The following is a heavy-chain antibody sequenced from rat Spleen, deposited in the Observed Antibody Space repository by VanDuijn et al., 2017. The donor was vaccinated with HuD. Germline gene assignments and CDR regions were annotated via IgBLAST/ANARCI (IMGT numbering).Heavy chain of an antibody. CDR3: ARVAAPITGGFDY. V-gene: IGHV5-7*01. J-gene: IGHJ2*01. CDR1: GFTFSNYG. D-gene: IGHD3-1*01. CDR2: ISYDGDTT. Sequence: EVQLVESGGGLVQPGRSLKLSCAASGFTFSNYGLAWVRQAPKKGLEWVAYISYDGDTTYYRDSVKGRFTISRDNAQDTLYLQMSKLGSEDTAIYSCARVAAPITGGFDYWGQGVMVTVSS.